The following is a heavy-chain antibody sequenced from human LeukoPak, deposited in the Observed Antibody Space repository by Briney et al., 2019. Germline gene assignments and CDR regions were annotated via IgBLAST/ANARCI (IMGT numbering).Heavy chain of an antibody. CDR2: ISYDGSNK. V-gene: IGHV3-30*18. CDR3: AKVAREYYYGSGSYYLDY. CDR1: GFTFSSYG. Sequence: GRSLRLSCAASGFTFSSYGMHWVRQAPGKGLEWVAVISYDGSNKYYADSVKGRFTISRDNSKNTLYLQMNSLRAEDTAVYYCAKVAREYYYGSGSYYLDYWGQGTLVTVSS. D-gene: IGHD3-10*01. J-gene: IGHJ4*02.